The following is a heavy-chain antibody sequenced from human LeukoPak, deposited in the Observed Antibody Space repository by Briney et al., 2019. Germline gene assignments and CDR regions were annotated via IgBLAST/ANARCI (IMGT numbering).Heavy chain of an antibody. CDR3: ARATILRFLEWSVAFDI. CDR1: GYTFTGYH. Sequence: GASVKVSCKASGYTFTGYHMHWVRQAPGQGLEWMGWINPNSGGTNYAQKFQGRVTITRNASISTAYMELSSLRSEDTAVYYCARATILRFLEWSVAFDIWGQGTMVTVSS. CDR2: INPNSGGT. D-gene: IGHD3-3*01. J-gene: IGHJ3*02. V-gene: IGHV1-2*02.